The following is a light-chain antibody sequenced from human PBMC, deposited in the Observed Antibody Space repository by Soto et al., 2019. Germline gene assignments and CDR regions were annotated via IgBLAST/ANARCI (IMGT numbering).Light chain of an antibody. CDR2: DAS. Sequence: EIVLTQSPATLSLSPGEKATLSCRASQSFSSYLALYQHKPGQAPRLLIYDASKRATGAPVRFSGSGFGTDFTLTISSLEPEDFAVYYCQQHTNWPPGSTFGQGTRLEIK. CDR3: QQHTNWPPGST. V-gene: IGKV3-11*01. J-gene: IGKJ5*01. CDR1: QSFSSY.